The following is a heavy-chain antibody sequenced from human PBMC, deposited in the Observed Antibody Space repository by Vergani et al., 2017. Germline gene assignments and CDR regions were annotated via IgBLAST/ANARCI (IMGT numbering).Heavy chain of an antibody. CDR3: ARGGIAARPYYYYGMDV. J-gene: IGHJ6*02. D-gene: IGHD6-6*01. CDR2: IYYSGST. V-gene: IGHV4-61*08. Sequence: QVQLQESGPGLVKPSQTLSLTCTVSGGSISSGGYYWSWIRQPPGKGLEWIGYIYYSGSTNYNPSLKSRVTISVDTSKNQFSLKLSSVTAADTAVYYCARGGIAARPYYYYGMDVWGQGTTVTVSS. CDR1: GGSISSGGYY.